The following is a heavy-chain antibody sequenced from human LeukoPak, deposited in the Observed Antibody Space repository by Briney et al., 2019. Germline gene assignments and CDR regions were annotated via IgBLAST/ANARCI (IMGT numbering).Heavy chain of an antibody. D-gene: IGHD6-13*01. V-gene: IGHV4-59*11. J-gene: IGHJ4*02. Sequence: SETLSLTCTVSGGSISSHYWSWIRQPPGKGLEWIGYIYYSGSTNYNPSLKSRVTVSVDTSKNQFSLKLSSVTAADTAVYYCARRQAAAGTEFDYWGQGTLVTVSS. CDR2: IYYSGST. CDR3: ARRQAAAGTEFDY. CDR1: GGSISSHY.